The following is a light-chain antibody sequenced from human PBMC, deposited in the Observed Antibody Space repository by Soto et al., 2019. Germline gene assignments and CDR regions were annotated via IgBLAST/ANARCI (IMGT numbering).Light chain of an antibody. J-gene: IGLJ2*01. V-gene: IGLV2-8*01. CDR3: ASYTGSDTLV. Sequence: QSVLTQPPSASGSPGQSVTISCTGTSSDVGGYHYVSWYQQHPGKAPKLMIYEVSKRPSGVPDRLSGSKSGNTASLTVSGLEVEDEDDYYCASYTGSDTLVFGGGTKLTVL. CDR1: SSDVGGYHY. CDR2: EVS.